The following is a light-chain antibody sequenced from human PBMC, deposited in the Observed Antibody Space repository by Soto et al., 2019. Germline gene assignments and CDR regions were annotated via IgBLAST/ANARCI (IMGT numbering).Light chain of an antibody. V-gene: IGKV1-5*01. CDR3: QQYNSYSGWT. CDR1: QSISSW. J-gene: IGKJ1*01. CDR2: DAS. Sequence: DIQMTQSPSTLSASVGDRVTITCRASQSISSWLAWYQQKPGKAPKLLIYDASSLESGVPSRFSGSGSGTEFTLTISSLQPDDFATYYCQQYNSYSGWTFGQGTKWIS.